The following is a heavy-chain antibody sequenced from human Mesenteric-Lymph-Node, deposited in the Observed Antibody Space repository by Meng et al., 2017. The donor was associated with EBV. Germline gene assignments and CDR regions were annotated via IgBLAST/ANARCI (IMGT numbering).Heavy chain of an antibody. CDR1: GFSLTNPRGVA. CDR3: VRKNFHGDGGYYDLDY. Sequence: QITLKESGPTLVKPXXXXTLXXPXXGFSLTNPRGVAVGWIRQSPGKALEWLALIYWDEDKRYSPSLKSRLTITKDTSKNQVILTMTNMDPVDTATYYCVRKNFHGDGGYYDLDYWGQGILVTVSS. V-gene: IGHV2-5*02. J-gene: IGHJ4*02. CDR2: IYWDEDK. D-gene: IGHD3-22*01.